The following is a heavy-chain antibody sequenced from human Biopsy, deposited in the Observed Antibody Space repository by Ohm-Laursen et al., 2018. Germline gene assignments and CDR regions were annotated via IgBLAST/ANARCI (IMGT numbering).Heavy chain of an antibody. CDR2: IHNSGNT. CDR1: GGSLSSGSYF. J-gene: IGHJ4*02. CDR3: ARDWSSGRYLEY. D-gene: IGHD3-10*01. Sequence: LSLTCTVSGGSLSSGSYFWTWIRQHPEKGLEWIGYIHNSGNTYYNPSLKSRVMISIDVSKDQFSLKLSSVTAADTAVYYCARDWSSGRYLEYWGRGGQVTVSS. V-gene: IGHV4-31*03.